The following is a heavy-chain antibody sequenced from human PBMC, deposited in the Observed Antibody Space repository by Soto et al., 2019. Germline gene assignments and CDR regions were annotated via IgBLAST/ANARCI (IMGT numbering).Heavy chain of an antibody. V-gene: IGHV2-5*02. CDR2: IYWDDDK. CDR1: GFSLSTPSVVG. D-gene: IGHD1-26*01. Sequence: QITLKESGPTLVKPTQTLTLTCTFSGFSLSTPSVVGVGWIRQPPGTALAWLAFIYWDDDKRYSPSLKSRLTITKDTSKDQVVLIMTNMDPVDTATYYCAHILGIRGYYEGGDYWGQGALVTVSS. J-gene: IGHJ4*02. CDR3: AHILGIRGYYEGGDY.